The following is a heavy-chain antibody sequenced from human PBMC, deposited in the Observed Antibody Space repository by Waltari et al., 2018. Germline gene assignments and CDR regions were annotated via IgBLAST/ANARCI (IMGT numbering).Heavy chain of an antibody. CDR2: IYPGDSDT. V-gene: IGHV5-51*01. D-gene: IGHD1-1*01. CDR1: GYTFTSYW. Sequence: EVQLVQSGAEVKKPGESLKISCKASGYTFTSYWIGWVRQMPGKGLEWMGIIYPGDSDTSYSPSFQGRVTISADKSITTAYLQWSSLKASDTGIYYCARPGGAGKVYKTFEDWGQGTLVTVSS. J-gene: IGHJ4*02. CDR3: ARPGGAGKVYKTFED.